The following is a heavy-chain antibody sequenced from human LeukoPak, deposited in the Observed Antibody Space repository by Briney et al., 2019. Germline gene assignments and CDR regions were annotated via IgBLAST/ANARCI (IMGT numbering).Heavy chain of an antibody. CDR3: ATGAYLEY. J-gene: IGHJ4*02. CDR2: ISDTGVST. CDR1: GFTFSRYG. V-gene: IGHV3-23*01. Sequence: PGGSLRLSCAASGFTFSRYGMTWVRQAPGKGLEWVSTISDTGVSTYYADSVKDRFTISRDNSKNTLYLQMSGLRAEDTAIYYCATGAYLEYWGQGALVTVSS.